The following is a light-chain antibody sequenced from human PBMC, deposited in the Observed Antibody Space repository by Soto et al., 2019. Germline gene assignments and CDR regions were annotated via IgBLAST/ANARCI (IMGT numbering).Light chain of an antibody. V-gene: IGKV1-33*01. CDR1: QGIANY. J-gene: IGKJ4*01. CDR2: AAS. Sequence: DIQKPESPPSLTASVGDRVTITCRASQGIANYLNWYQQKPGKAPKLLIYAASTLQRGVPSRFSGRGSGTDFTLTISSLQPEDIATYFCQQSDDLPLSFGGATKVGIK. CDR3: QQSDDLPLS.